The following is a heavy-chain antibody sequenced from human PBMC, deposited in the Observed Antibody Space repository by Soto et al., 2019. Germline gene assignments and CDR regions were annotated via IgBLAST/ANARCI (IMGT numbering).Heavy chain of an antibody. CDR1: GFTFSDHY. CDR3: ARALPPYSFDC. J-gene: IGHJ4*02. CDR2: SRNKANSYTT. Sequence: EVQRVESGGGLVQPGGSLRLSCAASGFTFSDHYIDWVRQAPGKGLEWVGRSRNKANSYTTEYAASVKGRFTISRDDSKNSLYLQMNSLKTDDTAVYYCARALPPYSFDCWGQGTLVTVSS. V-gene: IGHV3-72*01.